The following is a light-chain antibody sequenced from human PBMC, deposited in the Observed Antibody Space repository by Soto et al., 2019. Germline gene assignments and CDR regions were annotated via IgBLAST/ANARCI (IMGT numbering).Light chain of an antibody. CDR3: QHYGTSLYT. J-gene: IGKJ2*01. Sequence: DIVLTQSPGTLSLSPGERATLSCRASQIISSTYLGWYQQKSGQAPRLLIYGASSRATGIPDRFSGSGSGTDFTLTISRLEPEDFAVYYCQHYGTSLYTFGQGTKLEIK. CDR1: QIISSTY. CDR2: GAS. V-gene: IGKV3-20*01.